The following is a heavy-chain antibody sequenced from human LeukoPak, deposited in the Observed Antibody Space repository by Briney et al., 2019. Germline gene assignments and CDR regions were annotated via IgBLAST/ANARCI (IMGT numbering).Heavy chain of an antibody. CDR3: AKVGSSGWYNWFDP. CDR1: GFTFSSYA. Sequence: GGSLRLSCAASGFTFSSYAMSWVRQAPGKGLEWVSAISGSGGSTYYADSVKGRFTVSRDNSKNTLYLQMNSLRAEDTAVYYCAKVGSSGWYNWFDPWGQGTLVTVSS. V-gene: IGHV3-23*01. D-gene: IGHD6-19*01. J-gene: IGHJ5*02. CDR2: ISGSGGST.